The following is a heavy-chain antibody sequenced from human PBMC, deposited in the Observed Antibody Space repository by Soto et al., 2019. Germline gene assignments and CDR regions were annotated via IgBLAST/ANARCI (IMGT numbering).Heavy chain of an antibody. D-gene: IGHD3-3*01. J-gene: IGHJ2*01. V-gene: IGHV3-64*01. CDR2: ISSNGGST. Sequence: GGSLRLSCAASGFTFSSYAMHWVRQAPGKGLEYVSAISSNGGSTYYANSVKGRFTISRDNSKNTLYLQMGSLRAEDMAVYYCAATYDFWSGYYRGTEWYFDLWGRGTLVTVSS. CDR3: AATYDFWSGYYRGTEWYFDL. CDR1: GFTFSSYA.